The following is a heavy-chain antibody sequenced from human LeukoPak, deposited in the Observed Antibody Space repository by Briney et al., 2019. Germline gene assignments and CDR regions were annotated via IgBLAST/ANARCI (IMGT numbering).Heavy chain of an antibody. CDR2: ISGSGGST. V-gene: IGHV3-23*01. CDR3: ARGVGEMAAISD. J-gene: IGHJ4*02. D-gene: IGHD5-24*01. CDR1: GFTFSSHG. Sequence: GGSLRLSCAASGFTFSSHGMSWVRQAPGKGLEWVSTISGSGGSTYYADSVKGRFTISRDNSRNTLYLQMNSLRAEDTAVYYCARGVGEMAAISDWGQGTLVTVSS.